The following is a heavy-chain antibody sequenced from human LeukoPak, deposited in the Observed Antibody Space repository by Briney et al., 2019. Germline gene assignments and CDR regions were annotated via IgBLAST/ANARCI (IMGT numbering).Heavy chain of an antibody. CDR3: AKSQSYYDFWSGYYFDY. D-gene: IGHD3-3*01. V-gene: IGHV3-30*18. CDR2: ISYDGSSK. Sequence: GGSLRLSCAASGFTFSSYGMHWVRQAPGKGLEWVAVISYDGSSKYYADSVKGRFTISRDNSKNTLYLQMNSLRAEDTAVYYCAKSQSYYDFWSGYYFDYWGQGTLVTVSS. J-gene: IGHJ4*02. CDR1: GFTFSSYG.